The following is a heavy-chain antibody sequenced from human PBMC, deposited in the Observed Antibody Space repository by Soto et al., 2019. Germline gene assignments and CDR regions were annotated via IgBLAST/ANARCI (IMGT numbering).Heavy chain of an antibody. CDR2: IYYSGST. Sequence: QVQLQESGPGLVKPSETLSLTCTVSGGSISSYYWSWIRQPPGKGLEWIGYIYYSGSTNYNPSLKSRVTISVDTSKNQFSLKLSSVTAADTAVYYCARDTGYFDWPDAFDIWGQGTMVTVSS. D-gene: IGHD3-9*01. V-gene: IGHV4-59*01. CDR3: ARDTGYFDWPDAFDI. CDR1: GGSISSYY. J-gene: IGHJ3*02.